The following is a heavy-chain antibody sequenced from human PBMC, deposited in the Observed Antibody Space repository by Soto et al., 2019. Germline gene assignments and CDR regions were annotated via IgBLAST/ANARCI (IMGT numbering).Heavy chain of an antibody. CDR2: IYSGGST. CDR3: ARDRGDSYGPVYYFDY. D-gene: IGHD5-18*01. Sequence: GSLRLSCAASGFTVSSNYMSWGRQAPWKGLEWVSVIYSGGSTYYADSVKGRFTISRDNSKNTLYLQMNSLRAEDTAVYYCARDRGDSYGPVYYFDYWGQGTLVTVSS. V-gene: IGHV3-53*01. J-gene: IGHJ4*02. CDR1: GFTVSSNY.